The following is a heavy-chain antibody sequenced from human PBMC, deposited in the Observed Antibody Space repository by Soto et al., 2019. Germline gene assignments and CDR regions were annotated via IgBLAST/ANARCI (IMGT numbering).Heavy chain of an antibody. J-gene: IGHJ4*02. CDR1: GDFISNTTYY. CDR3: ARLRYSFGTSGYYTFDY. D-gene: IGHD3-3*01. V-gene: IGHV4-39*01. Sequence: SETLSRTCSVSGDFISNTTYYWGWVRQAPGKGLEWVGSIYFSGSGTSHYNPSLKSRVTISVDTSKNQFSLKLTSVTAADTAVYYCARLRYSFGTSGYYTFDYWGPRTLVTGFS. CDR2: IYFSGSGTS.